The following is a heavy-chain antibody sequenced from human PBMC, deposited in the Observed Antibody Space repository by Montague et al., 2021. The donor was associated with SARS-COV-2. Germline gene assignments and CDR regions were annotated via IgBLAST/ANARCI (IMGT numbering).Heavy chain of an antibody. Sequence: PALVKPTQTLTLTCTFSGFSLSPSGVGVGWIRQPPGKALEWLALIYWDDDKRYSPSLESRLTITKDTSKNQVVPTMTNMDPVDTATYYCAHYYYDSSGVDYWGRGTLVTVSS. J-gene: IGHJ4*02. CDR3: AHYYYDSSGVDY. V-gene: IGHV2-5*02. D-gene: IGHD3-22*01. CDR1: GFSLSPSGVG. CDR2: IYWDDDK.